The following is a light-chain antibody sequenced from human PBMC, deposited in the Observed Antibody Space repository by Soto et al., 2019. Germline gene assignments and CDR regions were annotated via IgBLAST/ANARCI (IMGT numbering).Light chain of an antibody. Sequence: EIVMTQSPVTLSVSPGESATLSCRASQSVSSNLAWYQQKPGQAPRLLIYDATRATGIPARISGSGSGTEFTLTISSLQSEDFAVYYCQQYNNWPPLTFGGGTKVEIK. V-gene: IGKV3-15*01. CDR3: QQYNNWPPLT. J-gene: IGKJ4*01. CDR2: DA. CDR1: QSVSSN.